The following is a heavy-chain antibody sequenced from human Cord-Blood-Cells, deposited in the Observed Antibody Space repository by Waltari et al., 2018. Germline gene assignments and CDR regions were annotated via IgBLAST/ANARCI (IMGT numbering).Heavy chain of an antibody. CDR2: SGGGGST. D-gene: IGHD4-4*01. CDR1: GFRGGRGY. J-gene: IGHJ4*02. Sequence: GGWGRGWWAGAGFRGGRGYVRWGRRARGGGRGGVAGSGGGGSTDYAGAVKGRFTISRDNCRSRRYLQVSSRRAEGTAVDYCARDPTGYSAAWGQGTLVTVS. V-gene: IGHV3-53*01. CDR3: ARDPTGYSAA.